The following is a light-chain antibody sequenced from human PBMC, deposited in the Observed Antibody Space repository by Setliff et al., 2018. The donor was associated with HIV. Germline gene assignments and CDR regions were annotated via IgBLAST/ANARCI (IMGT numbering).Light chain of an antibody. J-gene: IGLJ3*02. Sequence: QSALTQPPSVSGAPGQRVTISCTGNNSNIGAGYDVHWYQQPPGTAPKLLIYANNNRPSGVPDRFSGSNSGSSASLAITGLQAEDEGDYYCQSYDTRLSGSRVFGGGTKVTVL. CDR2: ANN. CDR1: NSNIGAGYD. CDR3: QSYDTRLSGSRV. V-gene: IGLV1-40*01.